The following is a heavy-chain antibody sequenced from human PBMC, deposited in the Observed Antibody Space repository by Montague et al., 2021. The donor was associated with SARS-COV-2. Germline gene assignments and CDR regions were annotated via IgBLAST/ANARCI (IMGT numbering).Heavy chain of an antibody. CDR2: IYYSGST. Sequence: SETLSLTCTVSGGSISSSSYYWGWIRQPPGKRLEWIGSIYYSGSTYYNPSLKSRVTISVDTSKNQFSLKLSSVTAADTAVYYYATHVYDILTGYYTYWSFDLWGRGTLVTVSS. CDR1: GGSISSSSYY. V-gene: IGHV4-39*01. D-gene: IGHD3-9*01. J-gene: IGHJ2*01. CDR3: ATHVYDILTGYYTYWSFDL.